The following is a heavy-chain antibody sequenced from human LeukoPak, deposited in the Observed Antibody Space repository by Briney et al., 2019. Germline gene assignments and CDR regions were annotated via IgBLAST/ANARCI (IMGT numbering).Heavy chain of an antibody. CDR3: TRDTFGARDY. V-gene: IGHV3-74*01. CDR1: GFTFSSNW. Sequence: GGSLRLSCAASGFTFSSNWMHWIRQVPGEGLVWVARINPDGSDTSYADSVKGRFTISRDNDKNTLYLQMNSLRVEDTALYYCTRDTFGARDYWGQGTLVTVSS. CDR2: INPDGSDT. D-gene: IGHD3-10*01. J-gene: IGHJ4*02.